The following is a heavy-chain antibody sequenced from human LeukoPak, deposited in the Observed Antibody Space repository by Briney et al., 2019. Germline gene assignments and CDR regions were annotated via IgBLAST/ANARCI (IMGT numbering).Heavy chain of an antibody. CDR3: ARVSLVRIAAASTMDY. V-gene: IGHV1-18*01. J-gene: IGHJ4*02. CDR2: ISTYNGNT. CDR1: GYTFSNYG. D-gene: IGHD6-13*01. Sequence: ASVKVSCKASGYTFSNYGITWVRQAPGQGLEWMGWISTYNGNTKYAQKVQGRVTLTKDTSTTTAYMELRSLRSDDTAVYYCARVSLVRIAAASTMDYWDQGSLVTVSS.